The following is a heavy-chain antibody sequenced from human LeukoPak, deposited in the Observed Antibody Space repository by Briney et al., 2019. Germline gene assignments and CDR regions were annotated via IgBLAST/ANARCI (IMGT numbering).Heavy chain of an antibody. V-gene: IGHV1-69*13. CDR1: GYTFTSYD. CDR3: ASSLYYYDSSGYYSPVPN. CDR2: IIPIFGTA. Sequence: ASVKVSCKASGYTFTSYDINWVRQAPGQGLEWMGGIIPIFGTANYAQKFQGRVTITADESTSTAYMELSSLRSEDTAVYYCASSLYYYDSSGYYSPVPNWGQGTLVTVSS. J-gene: IGHJ4*02. D-gene: IGHD3-22*01.